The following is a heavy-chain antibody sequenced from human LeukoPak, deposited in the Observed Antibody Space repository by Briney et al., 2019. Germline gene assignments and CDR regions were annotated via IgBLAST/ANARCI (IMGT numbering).Heavy chain of an antibody. CDR3: ARGVRWLQLSYFDY. CDR1: GYSISSSNW. V-gene: IGHV4-28*03. J-gene: IGHJ4*02. D-gene: IGHD5-24*01. Sequence: SETLSLTCAVSGYSISSSNWWGWIRQPPGKGLEWIGYIYYSGSTYYNPSLKSRVTISVDTSKNQFSLKLSSVTAADTAVYYCARGVRWLQLSYFDYWGQGTLVTVSS. CDR2: IYYSGST.